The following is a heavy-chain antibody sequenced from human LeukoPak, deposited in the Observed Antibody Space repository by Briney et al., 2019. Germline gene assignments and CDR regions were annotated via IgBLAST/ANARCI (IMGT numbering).Heavy chain of an antibody. V-gene: IGHV1-18*01. CDR3: ARDPGPAVTTTPGFDY. CDR1: GYTFTSYG. D-gene: IGHD4-17*01. J-gene: IGHJ4*02. Sequence: ASVQVSCKASGYTFTSYGISWVRQAPGQGLEWMGWISAYNGNTNYAQKLQGRVTMTTDTSTSTAYMELRSLRSDDTAVYYCARDPGPAVTTTPGFDYWGQGTLVTVSS. CDR2: ISAYNGNT.